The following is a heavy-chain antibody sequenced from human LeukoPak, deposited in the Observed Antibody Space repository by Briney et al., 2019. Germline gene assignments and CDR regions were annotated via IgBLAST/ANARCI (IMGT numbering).Heavy chain of an antibody. Sequence: GSLRLSCAASRFTFSNAWMSWVRQAPGKGLEWVGRIKSKTEGGTKEYAASVKGRFTNSRDDSKNRLYLQMNSLKTEDTAVYYCATGIITGTSRWGQGTLVTVSS. CDR3: ATGIITGTSR. D-gene: IGHD1-20*01. CDR2: IKSKTEGGTK. J-gene: IGHJ4*02. V-gene: IGHV3-15*01. CDR1: RFTFSNAW.